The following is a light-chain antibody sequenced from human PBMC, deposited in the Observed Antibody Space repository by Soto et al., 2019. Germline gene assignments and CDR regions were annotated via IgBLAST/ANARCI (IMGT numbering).Light chain of an antibody. CDR2: KAS. J-gene: IGKJ1*01. CDR3: QQYNSYSPTWT. CDR1: QSISSW. Sequence: DIQMTQSPSTLSASVGDRVTITCRASQSISSWLAWYQQKPGKAPKLLIYKASSLESGVPSRFSGSGPGTELTLTISSLQPDDFANYYCQQYNSYSPTWTFGQGTKVDIK. V-gene: IGKV1-5*03.